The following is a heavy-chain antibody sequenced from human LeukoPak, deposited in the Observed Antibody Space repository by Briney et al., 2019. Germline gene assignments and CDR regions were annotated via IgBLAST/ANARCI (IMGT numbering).Heavy chain of an antibody. V-gene: IGHV4-34*01. J-gene: IGHJ4*02. Sequence: PSETLSLTCAVYGGSFSGYYWSWIRQPPGKGLEWIGEINHSGSTNYNPSLKSRVTISVDTSKNQFSLKLRSVTAADTAVYYCARRPTRTLDYWGQGTLVTVSS. D-gene: IGHD1-14*01. CDR1: GGSFSGYY. CDR2: INHSGST. CDR3: ARRPTRTLDY.